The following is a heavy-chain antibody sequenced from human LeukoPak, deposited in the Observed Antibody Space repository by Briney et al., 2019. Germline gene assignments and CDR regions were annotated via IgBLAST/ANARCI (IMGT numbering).Heavy chain of an antibody. Sequence: SETLSPTCTVSGGSISSGSYYWCWIRQPDGTGLEWIGRIYTSGRTNYNPSHKNRVIISVDTSKNQFSLKLSSVIAADTAVYYCARESSRIRSTDYWGQGTLVTVSS. CDR1: GGSISSGSYY. CDR3: ARESSRIRSTDY. CDR2: IYTSGRT. V-gene: IGHV4-61*02. J-gene: IGHJ4*02. D-gene: IGHD3-3*01.